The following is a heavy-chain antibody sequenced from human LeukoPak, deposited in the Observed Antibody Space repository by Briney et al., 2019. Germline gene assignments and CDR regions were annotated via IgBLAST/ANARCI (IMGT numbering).Heavy chain of an antibody. CDR3: AKGSGTYNWNNRPDC. Sequence: GGSLRLSCAASGFTLSSYGMSWVRQAPGKGLEWVSAISGSGGSTYYADSVKGRFTISRDNSKNTLYLQMNSLRAEDTAVYYCAKGSGTYNWNNRPDCWGQGTLVTVSS. V-gene: IGHV3-23*01. J-gene: IGHJ4*02. D-gene: IGHD1/OR15-1a*01. CDR1: GFTLSSYG. CDR2: ISGSGGST.